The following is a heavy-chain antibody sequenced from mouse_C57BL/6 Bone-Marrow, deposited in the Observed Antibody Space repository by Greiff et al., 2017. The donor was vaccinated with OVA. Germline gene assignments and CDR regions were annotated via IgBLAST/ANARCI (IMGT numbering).Heavy chain of an antibody. CDR1: GYTFTDYE. CDR3: TRPLYWYFDV. Sequence: VHLVESGAELVRPGASVTLSCKASGYTFTDYEMHWVKQTPVHGLEWIGAIDPETGGTAYNQKFKGKAILTADKSSSTAYMELRSLTSEDSAVYYCTRPLYWYFDVWGTGTTVTVSS. J-gene: IGHJ1*03. V-gene: IGHV1-15*01. CDR2: IDPETGGT.